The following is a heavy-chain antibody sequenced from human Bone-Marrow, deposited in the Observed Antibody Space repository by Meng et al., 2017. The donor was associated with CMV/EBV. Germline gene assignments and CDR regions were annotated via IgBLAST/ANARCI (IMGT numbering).Heavy chain of an antibody. CDR1: GFTFSSYS. D-gene: IGHD3-3*01. J-gene: IGHJ6*02. CDR2: ISSSSSYI. CDR3: ARVVYDFWSGYYGNYGMDV. V-gene: IGHV3-21*01. Sequence: GESLKISCAASGFTFSSYSMNWVRQAPGKGLEGVSSISSSSSYIYYADSVKGRFTISRDNAKHSLYLQMNSLRAEDTAVYYCARVVYDFWSGYYGNYGMDVWGQGTTVTVSS.